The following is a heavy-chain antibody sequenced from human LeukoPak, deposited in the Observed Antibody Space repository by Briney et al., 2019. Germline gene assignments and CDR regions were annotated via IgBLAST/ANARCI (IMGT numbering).Heavy chain of an antibody. CDR1: GYTFTSYG. J-gene: IGHJ4*02. CDR2: ISTYNADT. CDR3: ARGPPPYGDFLIDY. Sequence: ASVKVSCKASGYTFTSYGISWFRQAPGQGLEWMGWISTYNADTDYAQKFQGRVTMTTETSTSTAYMELRSLRSDDTAVYYCARGPPPYGDFLIDYWGQGTLVTVSS. D-gene: IGHD4-17*01. V-gene: IGHV1-18*01.